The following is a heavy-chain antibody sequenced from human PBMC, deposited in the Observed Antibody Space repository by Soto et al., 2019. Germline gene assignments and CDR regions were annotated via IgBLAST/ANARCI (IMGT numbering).Heavy chain of an antibody. J-gene: IGHJ6*02. CDR3: ARWDGTTVWTEYYYGMDV. D-gene: IGHD1-7*01. Sequence: PGGSLRLSCAASGFTFSSYWMHWVRQAPGKGLVWVSRINSDGSSTSYADSVKGRFTISRDNAKNTLYLQMNSLRAEDTAVYYCARWDGTTVWTEYYYGMDVWGQGTTVTVSS. CDR2: INSDGSST. V-gene: IGHV3-74*01. CDR1: GFTFSSYW.